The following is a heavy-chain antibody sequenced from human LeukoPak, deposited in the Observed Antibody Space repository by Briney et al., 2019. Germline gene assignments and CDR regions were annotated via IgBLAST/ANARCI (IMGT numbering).Heavy chain of an antibody. CDR2: IIPIFGTA. J-gene: IGHJ4*02. CDR1: GGTFSSYA. Sequence: SVKVSCKASGGTFSSYAISWVRQAPGQGLEWMGGIIPIFGTANYAQKFQGRVTITADKSTSTAYMELSSLRSDDTAVYYWARDLDYGDYQLDYWGQGTLVSVSS. V-gene: IGHV1-69*06. D-gene: IGHD4-17*01. CDR3: ARDLDYGDYQLDY.